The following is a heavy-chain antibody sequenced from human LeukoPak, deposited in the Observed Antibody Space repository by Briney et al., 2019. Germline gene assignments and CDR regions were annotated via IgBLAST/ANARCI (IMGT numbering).Heavy chain of an antibody. CDR2: IKQDGSEK. CDR3: AREEVSGIVGATTTDY. J-gene: IGHJ4*02. CDR1: GFTFSSYW. V-gene: IGHV3-7*01. D-gene: IGHD1-26*01. Sequence: GGSPRLSCAASGFTFSSYWMSWVRQAPGKGLEWVANIKQDGSEKYYVDSVKGRFTISRDNAKNSLYLQMNSLRAEDTAVYYCAREEVSGIVGATTTDYWGQGTLVTVSS.